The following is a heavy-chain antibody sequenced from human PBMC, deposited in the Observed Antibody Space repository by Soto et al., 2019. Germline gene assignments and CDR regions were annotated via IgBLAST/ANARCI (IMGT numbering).Heavy chain of an antibody. Sequence: GGSLRLSCAASGFTFSSYGMHWVRQAPGKGLEWVAVISYDGSNKYYADSVKGRFTISRDNSKNTLYLQMNSLRAEDTAVYYCAKDLGGTSTTPYYYYYGMDVWGQGTTVTVSS. CDR3: AKDLGGTSTTPYYYYYGMDV. J-gene: IGHJ6*02. V-gene: IGHV3-30*18. CDR1: GFTFSSYG. CDR2: ISYDGSNK. D-gene: IGHD3-16*01.